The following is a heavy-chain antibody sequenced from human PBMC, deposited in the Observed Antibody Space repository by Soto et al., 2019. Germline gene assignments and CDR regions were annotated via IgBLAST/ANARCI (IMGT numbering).Heavy chain of an antibody. V-gene: IGHV1-8*01. CDR2: MNPNSGNT. D-gene: IGHD6-13*01. CDR3: TSEGSAAGTGRFAP. J-gene: IGHJ5*02. Sequence: QVQRVQSGAEVKKPGASVKVSCKASGYTFTSYDLNWVRQATGQGLERMGWMNPNSGNTGYAEQFQGRVTMTRNTSISTAYIELSTLRAEDTAAYYCTSEGSAAGTGRFAPWGQGTLVTVCS. CDR1: GYTFTSYD.